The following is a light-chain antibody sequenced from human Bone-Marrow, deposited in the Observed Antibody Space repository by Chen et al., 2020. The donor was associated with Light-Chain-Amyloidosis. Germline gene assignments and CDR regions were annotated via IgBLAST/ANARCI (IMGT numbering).Light chain of an antibody. V-gene: IGLV3-21*02. CDR2: DDS. Sequence: SYVLTQPSSVSVAPGQTATIACGGNNIGSTNVHWYQQTPGQAPLLVVYDDSDRPSGIPERVSGANSENPATLTISRVEAGHEADYYCQVRDRSWDRPVFGGGTKLTVL. J-gene: IGLJ3*02. CDR1: NIGSTN. CDR3: QVRDRSWDRPV.